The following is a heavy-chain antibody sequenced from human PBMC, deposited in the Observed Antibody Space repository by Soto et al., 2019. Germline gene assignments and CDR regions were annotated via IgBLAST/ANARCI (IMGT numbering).Heavy chain of an antibody. Sequence: GESLKISCNGAGYDFFGYWIGWVRQMPGKGLEWMGIIYPGDSDTRYSPSFQGQVTISADKSISTAYLQWSSLKASDTAMYYCARSDTAMEIFDYWGQGTLVTVSS. CDR2: IYPGDSDT. V-gene: IGHV5-51*01. J-gene: IGHJ4*02. D-gene: IGHD5-18*01. CDR1: GYDFFGYW. CDR3: ARSDTAMEIFDY.